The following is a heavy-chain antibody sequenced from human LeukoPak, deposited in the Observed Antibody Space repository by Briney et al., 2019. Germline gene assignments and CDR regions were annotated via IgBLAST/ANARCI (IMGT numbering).Heavy chain of an antibody. D-gene: IGHD3-22*01. CDR3: ARAATHYYDSSGYYIGETYNWFDP. CDR1: GYTFTSYG. J-gene: IGHJ5*02. V-gene: IGHV1-18*01. CDR2: ISAYNVNT. Sequence: ASVKVSCKASGYTFTSYGISWVRQAPGQGLEWMGWISAYNVNTNYAQKLQGRVTMTTDTSTSTAYMELRSLRSDDTAVYYCARAATHYYDSSGYYIGETYNWFDPWGQGTLVTVSS.